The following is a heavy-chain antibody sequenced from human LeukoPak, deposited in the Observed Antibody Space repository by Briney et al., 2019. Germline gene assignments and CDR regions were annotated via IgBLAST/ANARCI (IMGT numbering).Heavy chain of an antibody. CDR2: IYRGGST. CDR1: GGSISSYNW. D-gene: IGHD2-2*01. CDR3: ARGVVPAAMVFAFDI. V-gene: IGHV4-4*02. Sequence: SGTLSLTCAVSGGSISSYNWWSWVRQAPGKGLEWIGEIYRGGSTNYNPSLKTRVTISVDKSKNQFSLKLSSVTAADTAVYYCARGVVPAAMVFAFDIWGQGTMVTVSS. J-gene: IGHJ3*02.